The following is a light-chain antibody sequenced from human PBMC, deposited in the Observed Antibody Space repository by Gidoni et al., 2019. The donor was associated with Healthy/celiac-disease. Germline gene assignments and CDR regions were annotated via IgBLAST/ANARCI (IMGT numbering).Light chain of an antibody. CDR2: DAS. V-gene: IGKV3-11*01. CDR1: QSVSSY. Sequence: EIVLTKSPATLSLAPGERATLSCRASQSVSSYLALYQQKPGQAPRLLLYDASNRATGIPARFSGSGSGTDFTLTISGLEPEDFAVYYCQQRSNWPTFGPGTNVDIK. J-gene: IGKJ3*01. CDR3: QQRSNWPT.